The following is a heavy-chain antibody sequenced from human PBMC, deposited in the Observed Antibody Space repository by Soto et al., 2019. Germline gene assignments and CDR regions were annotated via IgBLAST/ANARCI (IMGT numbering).Heavy chain of an antibody. D-gene: IGHD5-18*01. V-gene: IGHV4-59*01. J-gene: IGHJ5*02. CDR2: IYYSGST. CDR1: GGSISSYY. Sequence: SETLSLTCTVSGGSISSYYWSWIRQPPGKGLEWIGYIYYSGSTNYNPSLKSRVTISVDTSKNQFSLKLSSVTAADTAVYYCARGGGYSYGYNWFDRWGQGALVT. CDR3: ARGGGYSYGYNWFDR.